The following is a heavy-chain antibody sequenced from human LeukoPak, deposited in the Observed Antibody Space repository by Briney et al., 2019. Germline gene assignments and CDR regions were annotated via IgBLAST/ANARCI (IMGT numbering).Heavy chain of an antibody. D-gene: IGHD1-14*01. J-gene: IGHJ5*02. Sequence: PSETLSLTCTVSGGSITSSSYYWGWIRQPPGKGLEWIGEINRSGSTNYNPSLKSRVTISVDTSKNQFSLKLSSVTAADTAVYYCARHHKRNEIVRGIDPWGQGTLVTVSS. CDR3: ARHHKRNEIVRGIDP. V-gene: IGHV4-39*07. CDR2: INRSGST. CDR1: GGSITSSSYY.